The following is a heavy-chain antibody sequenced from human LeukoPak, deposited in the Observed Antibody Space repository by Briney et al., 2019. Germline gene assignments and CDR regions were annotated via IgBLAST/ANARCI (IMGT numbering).Heavy chain of an antibody. CDR2: IKQDGSET. J-gene: IGHJ4*02. CDR1: GFTFSNYW. Sequence: GSLRLSCAASGFTFSNYWMSWVRRAPGKGLEWVANIKQDGSETYYVDSVRGRFTISRDNAKKSLYLQMNSLRAEDTVIYYCARDFWGAYRVDYFDYWGQGTLVTVSS. D-gene: IGHD3-3*01. CDR3: ARDFWGAYRVDYFDY. V-gene: IGHV3-7*01.